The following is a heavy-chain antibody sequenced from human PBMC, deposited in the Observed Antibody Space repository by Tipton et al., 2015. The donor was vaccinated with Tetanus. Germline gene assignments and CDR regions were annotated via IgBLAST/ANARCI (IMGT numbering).Heavy chain of an antibody. D-gene: IGHD2-8*01. Sequence: QLVQSGGEVKKPGESLKISCKGSGYIFNNYWIGWVRQKPGQGLEWMGIIYPGDSDTRYSPSFQGQVTISVDKSISTAYLQWSSLKASDTAMFYCARAHCTDGVCNFDFWGQGALVTVAS. CDR2: IYPGDSDT. J-gene: IGHJ4*02. CDR1: GYIFNNYW. V-gene: IGHV5-51*01. CDR3: ARAHCTDGVCNFDF.